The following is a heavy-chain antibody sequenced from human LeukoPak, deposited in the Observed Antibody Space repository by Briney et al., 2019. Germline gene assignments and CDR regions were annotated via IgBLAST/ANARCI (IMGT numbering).Heavy chain of an antibody. CDR3: AKIEGKYQLANIPDS. D-gene: IGHD2-2*01. CDR2: IRYDGSNE. J-gene: IGHJ4*02. CDR1: GFTFSYFC. Sequence: GGSLRLSCVASGFTFSYFCMHWVRQAPGKGLEWVAFIRYDGSNEYYAESVKGRFTISRDNSKNTLYLQMNSLRVEDTAAYYCAKIEGKYQLANIPDSWGQGTLVTVSS. V-gene: IGHV3-30*02.